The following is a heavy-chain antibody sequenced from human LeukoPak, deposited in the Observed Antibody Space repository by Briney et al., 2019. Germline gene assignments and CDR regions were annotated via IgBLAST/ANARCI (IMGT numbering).Heavy chain of an antibody. D-gene: IGHD3-16*01. J-gene: IGHJ4*02. CDR1: GGSISSYY. CDR2: INHSGST. V-gene: IGHV4-34*01. CDR3: ARGRPLGAADY. Sequence: PSETLSLTCTVSGGSISSYYWSWIRQPPGKGLEWIGEINHSGSTNYNPSLKSRVTISVDTSKNQFSLKLSSVTAADTAVYYCARGRPLGAADYWGQGTLVTVSS.